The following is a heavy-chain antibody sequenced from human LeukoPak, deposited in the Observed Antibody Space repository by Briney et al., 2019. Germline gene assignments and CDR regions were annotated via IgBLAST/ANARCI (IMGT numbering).Heavy chain of an antibody. CDR2: ITPIFGTA. D-gene: IGHD2-21*02. CDR3: ASSLRCGGDCYSNWFDP. J-gene: IGHJ5*02. V-gene: IGHV1-69*05. CDR1: GGTFSSYA. Sequence: SVKVSCKASGGTFSSYAISWVRQAPGQGLEWMGGITPIFGTANYAQKFQGRVTITTDESTSTAYMELSSLRSEDTAVYYCASSLRCGGDCYSNWFDPWGQGTLVTVSS.